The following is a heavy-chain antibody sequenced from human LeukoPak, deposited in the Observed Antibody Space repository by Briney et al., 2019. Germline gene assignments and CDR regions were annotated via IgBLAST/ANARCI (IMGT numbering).Heavy chain of an antibody. D-gene: IGHD3-16*02. J-gene: IGHJ4*02. CDR2: IKEDGSEQ. CDR3: ARQGNYDYVWGSYRRVDFDH. CDR1: GFSFSTYW. Sequence: PGGSLRLSCAASGFSFSTYWMSWVRQAPGKGLEWVANIKEDGSEQYYVDSVRGQFTISRDNAKNSLYPQVNSLRAEDTAVYYCARQGNYDYVWGSYRRVDFDHWGQGTLVTVSS. V-gene: IGHV3-7*01.